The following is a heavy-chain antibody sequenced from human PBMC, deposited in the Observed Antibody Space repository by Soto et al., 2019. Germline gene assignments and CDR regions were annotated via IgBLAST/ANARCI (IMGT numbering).Heavy chain of an antibody. D-gene: IGHD2-15*01. CDR2: IYPGDSDT. CDR1: GYSFTSHW. J-gene: IGHJ5*02. Sequence: LGESLKISCKASGYSFTSHWIGWVRQMPGKGLEWMGIIYPGDSDTRYSPSFQGQVTISVDKSISTAYLQWSSLEASDTAMYYCARHCSGGNCYGNNWLDPWGQGTLVTVSS. V-gene: IGHV5-51*01. CDR3: ARHCSGGNCYGNNWLDP.